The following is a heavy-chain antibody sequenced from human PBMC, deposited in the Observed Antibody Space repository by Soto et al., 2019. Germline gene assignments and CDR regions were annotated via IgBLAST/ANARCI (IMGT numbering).Heavy chain of an antibody. CDR3: ARDRGAYGMDV. J-gene: IGHJ6*02. CDR1: GYTFTSYG. V-gene: IGHV1-18*01. Sequence: QVQLVQSGAEVKKPGASVKVSCKASGYTFTSYGISWVRQAPGQGLEWMGWISAYNGNTNYAQKLQGRVTMTTDTSTRTAYMELRGVRSDDTAVYYCARDRGAYGMDVWGQGTTVTVSS. CDR2: ISAYNGNT.